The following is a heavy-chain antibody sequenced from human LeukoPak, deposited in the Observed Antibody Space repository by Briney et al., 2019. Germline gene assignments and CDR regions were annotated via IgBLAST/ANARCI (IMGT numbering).Heavy chain of an antibody. Sequence: ASVKVSCKTSGGTLSSYGISWVRQAPGQGLEWMGGIIPIFATANYAQKLQGRVTITTDESTSTAYMELSSLRSEDTAVYYCASSTRGVHEYSYGGYFDYWGQGTLVTVSS. D-gene: IGHD5-18*01. CDR2: IIPIFATA. CDR1: GGTLSSYG. J-gene: IGHJ4*02. V-gene: IGHV1-69*05. CDR3: ASSTRGVHEYSYGGYFDY.